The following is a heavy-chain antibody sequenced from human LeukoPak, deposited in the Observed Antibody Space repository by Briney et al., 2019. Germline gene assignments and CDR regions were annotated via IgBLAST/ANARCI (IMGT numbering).Heavy chain of an antibody. J-gene: IGHJ4*02. D-gene: IGHD2-15*01. CDR2: IVVGSGNT. V-gene: IGHV1-58*02. CDR3: AAGWVCSGGSCYYYFDY. Sequence: TSVKVSCKASGFTFTSSAMQWVRQARGQRLEGIGWIVVGSGNTNYAQKFQERVTITRDMSTSTAYMELSSLRSEDTAVYYWAAGWVCSGGSCYYYFDYWGQGTLVTVSS. CDR1: GFTFTSSA.